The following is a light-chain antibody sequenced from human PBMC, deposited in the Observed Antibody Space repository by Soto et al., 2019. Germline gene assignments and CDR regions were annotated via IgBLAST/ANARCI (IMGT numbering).Light chain of an antibody. CDR2: AAS. CDR1: QGISSY. J-gene: IGKJ3*01. CDR3: QQYYSYPFT. V-gene: IGKV1-8*01. Sequence: IQLTQSPSSLSASVGDRVTITCRASQGISSYLAWYQQKPGKAPKLLIYAASTLQSGVPSRFSGSGSGTDFTLTISCLQSEDFATYYCQQYYSYPFTFGPGTKVD.